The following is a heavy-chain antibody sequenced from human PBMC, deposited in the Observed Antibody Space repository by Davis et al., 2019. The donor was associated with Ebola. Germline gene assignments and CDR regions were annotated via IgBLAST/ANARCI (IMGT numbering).Heavy chain of an antibody. D-gene: IGHD3-9*01. Sequence: GESLKISCVASGFTFTTYSMSWVRQAPGKALEWVSSISSDSDYIYYADSAKGRFTISRDNANNSLFLQMDSLRAEDTAVYYCARGGRWYDILTEASLMDVWGTGTTVTVSS. V-gene: IGHV3-21*01. CDR1: GFTFTTYS. CDR3: ARGGRWYDILTEASLMDV. J-gene: IGHJ6*03. CDR2: ISSDSDYI.